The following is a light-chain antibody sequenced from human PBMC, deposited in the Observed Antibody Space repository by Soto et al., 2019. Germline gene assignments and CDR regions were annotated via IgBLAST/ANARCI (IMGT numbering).Light chain of an antibody. V-gene: IGKV1-12*01. CDR1: QDINNR. CDR2: AAS. J-gene: IGKJ1*01. Sequence: DIQMTQAPSSVSASVGDRVTITCRARQDINNRVAWFQQRPGRAPKYLIQAASILQSGFPSRFSATGSGTDITLTIDSLQPEDFATYYCLQVKNFPRTFGQGTKLEIK. CDR3: LQVKNFPRT.